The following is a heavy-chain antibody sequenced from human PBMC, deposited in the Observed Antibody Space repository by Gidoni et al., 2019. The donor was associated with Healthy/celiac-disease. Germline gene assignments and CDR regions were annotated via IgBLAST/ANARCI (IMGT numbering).Heavy chain of an antibody. J-gene: IGHJ6*02. V-gene: IGHV1-69*01. Sequence: QVQLVQSGAEVKKPGSSVTVSCKASGGTFSSYAISWVRQAPGQGLEWMGGIIPILGTANYAQKFQGRVTITADESTSTAYMELSSLRSEDTAVCYCASGGYSSSSSAGSVDVWGQGTTVTVSS. CDR3: ASGGYSSSSSAGSVDV. CDR1: GGTFSSYA. CDR2: IIPILGTA. D-gene: IGHD6-6*01.